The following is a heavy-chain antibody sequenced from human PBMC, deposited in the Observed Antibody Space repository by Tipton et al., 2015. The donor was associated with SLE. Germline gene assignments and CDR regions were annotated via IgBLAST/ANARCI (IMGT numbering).Heavy chain of an antibody. CDR1: GYTFTSYD. D-gene: IGHD4-17*01. J-gene: IGHJ4*02. V-gene: IGHV1-2*02. Sequence: QVQLVQSGAEVKKPGASVKASCKASGYTFTSYDINWVRQATGQGLEWMGWMNPNSGGTNYAQKFQGRVTMTRDTSISTAYMELSRLRSDDTAVYYCARDNGDYGTFFDYWGQGTLVTVSS. CDR3: ARDNGDYGTFFDY. CDR2: MNPNSGGT.